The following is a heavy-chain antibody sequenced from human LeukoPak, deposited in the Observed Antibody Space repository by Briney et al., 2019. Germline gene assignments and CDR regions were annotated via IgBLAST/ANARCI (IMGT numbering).Heavy chain of an antibody. V-gene: IGHV3-21*01. CDR1: GFTLGSYH. J-gene: IGHJ5*02. CDR2: ISSSSGNT. Sequence: GGSLRLFCAVSGFTLGSYHMIWVRQAPGKGLVWVSLISSSSGNTYYADSVRGRFTISRDDAKNSVYLQMNSLRAEGTAVYYCVREDRDPRDLWGQGTLVTVSS. CDR3: VREDRDPRDL. D-gene: IGHD2-21*01.